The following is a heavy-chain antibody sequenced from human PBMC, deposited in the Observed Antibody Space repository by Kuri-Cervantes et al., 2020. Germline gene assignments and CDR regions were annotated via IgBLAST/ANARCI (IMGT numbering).Heavy chain of an antibody. V-gene: IGHV3-30-3*01. D-gene: IGHD2-2*01. J-gene: IGHJ4*02. CDR2: ISYDGSNK. CDR1: GFTFSSYA. CDR3: ARGEYKPVSGLVSSFGY. Sequence: GESLKISCAASGFTFSSYAMHWVRQAPGKGLEWVAVISYDGSNKYYADSVKGRFTISRDNSKNTLYLQMNSLRAEDTAVYYCARGEYKPVSGLVSSFGYWGQGTRVTVSS.